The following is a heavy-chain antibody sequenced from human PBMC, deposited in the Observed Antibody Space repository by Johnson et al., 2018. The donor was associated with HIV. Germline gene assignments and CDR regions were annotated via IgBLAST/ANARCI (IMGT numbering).Heavy chain of an antibody. V-gene: IGHV3-74*03. CDR2: IYSDGSDT. CDR1: GFIFRNYW. D-gene: IGHD6-19*01. CDR3: ARKQWLEIPSDGIDV. J-gene: IGHJ3*01. Sequence: VQLLESGGGFVPPGGSLRLSCAASGFIFRNYWMSWFRQAPGKGLVWVARIYSDGSDTAYAASVKGRFTSSRANAKKTLYLQMKSLRAEDTAVYYCARKQWLEIPSDGIDVWGQGTMVTVSS.